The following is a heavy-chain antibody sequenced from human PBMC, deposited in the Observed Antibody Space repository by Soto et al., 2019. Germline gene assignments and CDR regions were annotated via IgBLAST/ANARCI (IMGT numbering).Heavy chain of an antibody. CDR2: MYNNGST. CDR1: GGSISRYY. V-gene: IGHV4-4*08. J-gene: IGHJ4*02. Sequence: PSETLSLTCTVSGGSISRYYCSWIRQPPGKGLEWIGYMYNNGSTVYNPSLKSRVTISVDTSKNQFSLKLSSVTAADTAVYYCARDYGSGSYKVWGQGTLVTVSS. CDR3: ARDYGSGSYKV. D-gene: IGHD3-10*01.